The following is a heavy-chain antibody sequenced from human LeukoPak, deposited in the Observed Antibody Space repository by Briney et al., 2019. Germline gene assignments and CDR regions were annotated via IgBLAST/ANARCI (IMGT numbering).Heavy chain of an antibody. CDR3: VRYGRRANDQPFDV. CDR2: MDEDGSET. V-gene: IGHV3-7*01. CDR1: GFTFSNYW. D-gene: IGHD1-1*01. Sequence: PGGSLRLSCEVSGFTFSNYWMMWVRQAPGKGLEWVASMDEDGSETNYVDSVTGRFTVSRDHAKNSLFLQMNSLRAEDTAVYYCVRYGRRANDQPFDVWGQGTMVTVSS. J-gene: IGHJ3*01.